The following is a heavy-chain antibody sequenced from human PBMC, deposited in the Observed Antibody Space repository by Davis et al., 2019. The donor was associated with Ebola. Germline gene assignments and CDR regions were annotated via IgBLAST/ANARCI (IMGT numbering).Heavy chain of an antibody. J-gene: IGHJ1*01. CDR2: MHYSGTT. Sequence: MPSETLSLTCSVSGGSTNSGSHYWGWIRQPPGKGLEWIGSMHYSGTTYANPSLKTRVTISVDTSKNQFSLKLSSVTAADTAVYYCARSSYYYDSSGYYSEYFQHWGQGTLVTVSS. D-gene: IGHD3-22*01. CDR3: ARSSYYYDSSGYYSEYFQH. CDR1: GGSTNSGSHY. V-gene: IGHV4-39*07.